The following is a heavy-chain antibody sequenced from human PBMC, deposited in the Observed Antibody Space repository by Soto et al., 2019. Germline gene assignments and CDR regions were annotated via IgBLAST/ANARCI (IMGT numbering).Heavy chain of an antibody. CDR3: ARIYSDYDEVDY. V-gene: IGHV4-4*02. CDR1: GGSMSSSNW. D-gene: IGHD4-17*01. Sequence: QVQLQESGPGLVKPSGTLSLTCAVSGGSMSSSNWWSWVRQPPGKGLEWIGEIYHSGSTNYNPSLKSRVTISIDKSKNQSSIKLTSVTAADTAVYYCARIYSDYDEVDYWGQGTLVTVSS. J-gene: IGHJ4*02. CDR2: IYHSGST.